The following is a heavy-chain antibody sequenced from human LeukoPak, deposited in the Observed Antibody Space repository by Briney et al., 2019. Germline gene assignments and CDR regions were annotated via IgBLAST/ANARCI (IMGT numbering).Heavy chain of an antibody. D-gene: IGHD3-22*01. V-gene: IGHV4-39*07. J-gene: IGHJ6*02. Sequence: SGTLSLTCTVSGASINSYTYYWGWIRQPPGKGLVWIGTIYYSGSTYYNPSLKSRVTISIDTSKNQFSLKLNSVTAADTAVYYCAGDPVVTRGMDVWGQGTTVTVSS. CDR2: IYYSGST. CDR3: AGDPVVTRGMDV. CDR1: GASINSYTYY.